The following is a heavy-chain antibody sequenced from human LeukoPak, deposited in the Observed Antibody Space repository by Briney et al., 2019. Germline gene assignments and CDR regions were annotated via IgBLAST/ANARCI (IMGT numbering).Heavy chain of an antibody. D-gene: IGHD2-21*01. CDR1: GFTFSSFE. Sequence: PGGSLRLSCAASGFTFSSFEMNWGRQAPGKGLEWVSYISGSGSTTYYADSVKGRFHISRDNSKNMLYLQMNSLRAEDTAVYFCARRSLRSGDTYGMDVWGQGTTVTVSS. J-gene: IGHJ6*02. CDR3: ARRSLRSGDTYGMDV. CDR2: ISGSGSTT. V-gene: IGHV3-48*03.